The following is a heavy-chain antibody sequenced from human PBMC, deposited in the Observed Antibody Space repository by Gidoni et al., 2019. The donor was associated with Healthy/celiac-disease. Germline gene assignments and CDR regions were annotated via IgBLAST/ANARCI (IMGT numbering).Heavy chain of an antibody. CDR1: GGSISSYY. J-gene: IGHJ3*02. CDR2: IYYSGST. D-gene: IGHD1-26*01. V-gene: IGHV4-59*01. Sequence: QVQLQESGPGLVKPSETLSLTCTVSGGSISSYYWSWIRQPPGKGLEWIGYIYYSGSTNYNPSLKSRVTISVDTSKNQFSLKLSSVTAADTAVYYCARGGVPLGAFDIWGQGTMVTVSS. CDR3: ARGGVPLGAFDI.